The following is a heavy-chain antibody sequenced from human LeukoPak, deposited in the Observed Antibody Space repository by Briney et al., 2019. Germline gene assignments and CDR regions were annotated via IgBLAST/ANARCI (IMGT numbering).Heavy chain of an antibody. CDR1: GFAFHNDA. Sequence: HPGGSLRLSCVGSGFAFHNDAMHWVRRPPGKGLEWVSAINWNSDTKAYADSVKGRFTISRDRARNSLYLQMDSLRPEDTALYYCAKDTGGNGAYFYAMDVWGQGTSVTVSS. V-gene: IGHV3-9*01. J-gene: IGHJ6*02. D-gene: IGHD4-23*01. CDR2: INWNSDTK. CDR3: AKDTGGNGAYFYAMDV.